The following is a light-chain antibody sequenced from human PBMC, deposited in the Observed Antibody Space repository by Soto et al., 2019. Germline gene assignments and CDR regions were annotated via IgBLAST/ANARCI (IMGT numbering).Light chain of an antibody. J-gene: IGKJ2*01. V-gene: IGKV3-11*01. Sequence: EIVLTQSPATLSLSPGERVTLSCRASQSVSTYLAWYQQKPGQAPRLLIYDASNRATGVPPRFSGSGSGTDFTLTISSLEPEDSAVYYCHHRSDRPLYTCGQGTKLEIK. CDR3: HHRSDRPLYT. CDR1: QSVSTY. CDR2: DAS.